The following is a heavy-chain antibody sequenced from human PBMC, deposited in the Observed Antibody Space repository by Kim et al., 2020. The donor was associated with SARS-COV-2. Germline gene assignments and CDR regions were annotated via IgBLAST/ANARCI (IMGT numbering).Heavy chain of an antibody. CDR1: GFTFNNYA. D-gene: IGHD1-26*01. Sequence: GGSLRLSCTTSGFTFNNYAFSWVRQAPGKGLEWVSGIHHSGVTTYYVDSVKGRFTISRDNSKNTLFLQMNSLRADDTAVYFCAKEKGTVGPTLDFDIWGQGTLVTVSS. V-gene: IGHV3-23*01. CDR2: IHHSGVTT. J-gene: IGHJ4*02. CDR3: AKEKGTVGPTLDFDI.